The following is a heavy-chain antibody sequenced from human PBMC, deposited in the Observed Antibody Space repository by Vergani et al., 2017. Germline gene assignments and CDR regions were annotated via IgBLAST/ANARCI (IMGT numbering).Heavy chain of an antibody. Sequence: EVQLLESGGGLVQPGGSLRLSCAASGFTFSSYAMSWVRQAPGKGLEWVSGISGSGGSTYYADSVKGRFTISRDKSKNTLYLQMNSLRAEDTAIYYCAKDIVATIWGYFDLWGRGTLVTVSS. D-gene: IGHD5-12*01. CDR1: GFTFSSYA. CDR2: ISGSGGST. J-gene: IGHJ2*01. V-gene: IGHV3-23*01. CDR3: AKDIVATIWGYFDL.